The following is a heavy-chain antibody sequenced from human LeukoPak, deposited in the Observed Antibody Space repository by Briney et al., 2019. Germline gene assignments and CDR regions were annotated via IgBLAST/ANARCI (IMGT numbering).Heavy chain of an antibody. CDR3: ARAPSDSSGYSSYYYYMDV. J-gene: IGHJ6*03. CDR1: GYSISSGYY. D-gene: IGHD3-22*01. CDR2: IYHSGST. Sequence: SETLSLTCTVSGYSISSGYYWGWIRQPPGKGLEWIGSIYHSGSTYYNPSLKSRVTISVDTSKNQFSLKLSSVTAADTAVYYCARAPSDSSGYSSYYYYMDVWGRGTTVTVSS. V-gene: IGHV4-38-2*02.